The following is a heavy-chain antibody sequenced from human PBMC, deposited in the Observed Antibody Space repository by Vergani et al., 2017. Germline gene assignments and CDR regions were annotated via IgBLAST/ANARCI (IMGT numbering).Heavy chain of an antibody. V-gene: IGHV1-18*01. CDR1: GYSFSNFG. CDR3: ARVDILTGYYFFDY. D-gene: IGHD3-9*01. J-gene: IGHJ4*02. Sequence: QVRLVQSGAEVKKSGASVLLSCQSSGYSFSNFGVTWVRQAPGQGLEWMGWRNSKSGVTKYVDNFQGRVTMTRDKFTATTYLELRGLTSDDTAGYYCARVDILTGYYFFDYWGQGTLVTVSS. CDR2: RNSKSGVT.